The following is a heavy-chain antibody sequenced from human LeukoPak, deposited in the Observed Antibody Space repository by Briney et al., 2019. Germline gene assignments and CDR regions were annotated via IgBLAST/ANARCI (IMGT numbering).Heavy chain of an antibody. J-gene: IGHJ3*02. Sequence: SETLSLTCTVSGYSISSGYYWGWIRQPPGKGLEWIGSLYHSGNTYYNPSLKSRVTISVDTSKNQFSLKLSSVTAADTAVYYCARASYYYDSSGYYSYAFDIWGQGTMVTVSS. D-gene: IGHD3-22*01. CDR2: LYHSGNT. V-gene: IGHV4-38-2*02. CDR1: GYSISSGYY. CDR3: ARASYYYDSSGYYSYAFDI.